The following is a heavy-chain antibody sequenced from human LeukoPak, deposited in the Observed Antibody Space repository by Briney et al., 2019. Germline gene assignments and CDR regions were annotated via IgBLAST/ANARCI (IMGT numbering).Heavy chain of an antibody. D-gene: IGHD1-26*01. CDR2: ISSSLSYI. V-gene: IGHV3-21*01. Sequence: GGSLRLSCAASGFTFSSYTMNWVRQAPGKGLEWVSSISSSLSYIYYADSVKGRFTISRDNAKNSLYLQMSSLRAEDTAVYYCARSIVGANAVDYWGQGTLVTVSS. CDR1: GFTFSSYT. J-gene: IGHJ4*02. CDR3: ARSIVGANAVDY.